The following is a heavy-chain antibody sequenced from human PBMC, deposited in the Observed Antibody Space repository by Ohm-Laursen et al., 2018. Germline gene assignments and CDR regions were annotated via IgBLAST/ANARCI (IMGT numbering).Heavy chain of an antibody. Sequence: SLRLSCAASGFTFSSHGINWVRQAPGKGLEWVSGISGSGDTTYYADSVKGRFTISRDNSKNTLYLQMNSLRAEDAAVYYCAKAATYYYDSSGYWDWGQGTLVTVSS. D-gene: IGHD3-22*01. J-gene: IGHJ4*02. V-gene: IGHV3-23*01. CDR1: GFTFSSHG. CDR3: AKAATYYYDSSGYWD. CDR2: ISGSGDTT.